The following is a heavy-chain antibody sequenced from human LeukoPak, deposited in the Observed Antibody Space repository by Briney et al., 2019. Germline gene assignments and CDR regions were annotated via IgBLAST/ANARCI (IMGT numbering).Heavy chain of an antibody. CDR2: ISATSSAI. Sequence: GGSLRLSCAASGFTFNTYSMNWVRQAPGKGLEWISYISATSSAIHYADSVKGRFTISRDNAQNSLYLQMNSLRDEDTAVCYCARISFDYWGQGSLVTVSS. CDR1: GFTFNTYS. CDR3: ARISFDY. J-gene: IGHJ4*02. V-gene: IGHV3-48*02.